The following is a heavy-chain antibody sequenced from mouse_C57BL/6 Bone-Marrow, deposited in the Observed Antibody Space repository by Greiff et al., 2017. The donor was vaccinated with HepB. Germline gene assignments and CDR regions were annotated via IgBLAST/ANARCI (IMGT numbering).Heavy chain of an antibody. CDR1: GFNIKDDY. D-gene: IGHD2-1*01. J-gene: IGHJ4*01. CDR3: TTHYGITLYYSMYY. V-gene: IGHV14-4*01. CDR2: IDPENGDT. Sequence: VQLQQSGAELVRPGASVKLSCTASGFNIKDDYMHWVKQRPEQGLEWIGWIDPENGDTEYASKFQGKATITADTSSNTAYLQLCSLTSEDTAVYYSTTHYGITLYYSMYYWGQGTSVTVSS.